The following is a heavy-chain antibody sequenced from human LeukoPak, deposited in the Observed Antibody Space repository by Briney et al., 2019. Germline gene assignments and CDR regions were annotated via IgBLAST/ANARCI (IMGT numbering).Heavy chain of an antibody. D-gene: IGHD3-3*01. CDR3: ARGESITIFGVVQTSWAFDI. Sequence: PGGSLRLSCAASGFTVSSNYMSWVRQAPGKGLEGVSVIYSGGSTYYADSVKGRFTISRDNSKNTLYLQMNSLRAEDTAVYYCARGESITIFGVVQTSWAFDIWGQGTMVTVSS. J-gene: IGHJ3*02. CDR2: IYSGGST. CDR1: GFTVSSNY. V-gene: IGHV3-53*01.